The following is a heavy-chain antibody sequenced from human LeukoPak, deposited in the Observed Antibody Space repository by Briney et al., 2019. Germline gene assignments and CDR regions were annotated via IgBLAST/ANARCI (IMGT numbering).Heavy chain of an antibody. CDR1: GGSISSSSYY. D-gene: IGHD3-22*01. V-gene: IGHV4-61*03. Sequence: PSETLSLTCTVSGGSISSSSYYWGWIRQPPGKGLEWIGFIYYSGSTNYNPSLKSRVTISVDTSKNHFSLKLYSVIAADTAVYYCARVDYDSSGYFDFWGQGTLVTVSS. CDR2: IYYSGST. J-gene: IGHJ4*02. CDR3: ARVDYDSSGYFDF.